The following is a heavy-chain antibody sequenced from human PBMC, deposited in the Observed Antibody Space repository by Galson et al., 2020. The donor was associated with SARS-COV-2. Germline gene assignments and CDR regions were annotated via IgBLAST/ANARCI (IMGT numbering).Heavy chain of an antibody. CDR3: ASGPVAGSGE. D-gene: IGHD6-19*01. J-gene: IGHJ4*02. CDR2: IHSSGST. Sequence: SETLSLTCAVSGGSISGTSYYWSWIRQPAAKGLEWIGRIHSSGSTNYNPSLKSRVTISIDTSKNQFSLRLSSVTAADTAIYYCASGPVAGSGEWGQGTLVTVSS. CDR1: GGSISGTSYY. V-gene: IGHV4-61*02.